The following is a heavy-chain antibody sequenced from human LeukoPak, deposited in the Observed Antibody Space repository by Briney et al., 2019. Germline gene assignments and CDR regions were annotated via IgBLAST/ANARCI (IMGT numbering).Heavy chain of an antibody. Sequence: PGGSLRLSCAASGFTFSSYRMNWVRQAPGMGLEWVSYISSSSSTIYYADSVKGRFTISRDNSKNTLYLQMNSLRAEDTAVYYCAKRRGLELLYYYYMDVWGKGTTVTVSS. V-gene: IGHV3-48*01. CDR2: ISSSSSTI. CDR3: AKRRGLELLYYYYMDV. CDR1: GFTFSSYR. J-gene: IGHJ6*03. D-gene: IGHD1-7*01.